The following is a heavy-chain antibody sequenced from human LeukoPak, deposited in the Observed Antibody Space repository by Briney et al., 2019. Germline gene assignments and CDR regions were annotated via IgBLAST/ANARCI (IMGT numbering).Heavy chain of an antibody. D-gene: IGHD4-17*01. J-gene: IGHJ4*02. CDR1: GYTFTSYG. Sequence: EASVKVSCKASGYTFTSYGISWVRQAPGQGLEWMGWISAYNGNTNYAQKLQGRVTMTTDTSTGTAYMELRSLRSDDTAVYYCARALATVTTFLYWGQGTLVTVSS. CDR2: ISAYNGNT. V-gene: IGHV1-18*01. CDR3: ARALATVTTFLY.